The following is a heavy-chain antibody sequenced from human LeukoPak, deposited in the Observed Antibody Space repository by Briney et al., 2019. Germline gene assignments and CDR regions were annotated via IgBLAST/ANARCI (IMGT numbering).Heavy chain of an antibody. CDR1: GFTFSSFG. J-gene: IGHJ4*02. D-gene: IGHD6-19*01. CDR2: ISTTSSTI. V-gene: IGHV3-48*01. Sequence: PGGSLRLSCAASGFTFSSFGMNWVRQAPGKGLEWVSYISTTSSTIFYADSVKGRFTISRDNAKNSVYLQMNSLRAEDTAVYYCARDLLAVAATGIGFDYWGQGTLVTVSS. CDR3: ARDLLAVAATGIGFDY.